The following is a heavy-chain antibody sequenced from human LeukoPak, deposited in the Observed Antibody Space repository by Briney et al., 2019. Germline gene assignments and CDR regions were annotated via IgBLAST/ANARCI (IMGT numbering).Heavy chain of an antibody. D-gene: IGHD2-15*01. CDR3: ARHASVVVPPFDAFDI. Sequence: GESLKISCKGSGYSFTSYWIGWVRQMPGKGLEWMGIICPGDSDTRYSPSFQGQVTISADKSISTAYLQWSSLKASDTAMYYCARHASVVVPPFDAFDIWGQGTMVTVSS. CDR1: GYSFTSYW. CDR2: ICPGDSDT. J-gene: IGHJ3*02. V-gene: IGHV5-51*01.